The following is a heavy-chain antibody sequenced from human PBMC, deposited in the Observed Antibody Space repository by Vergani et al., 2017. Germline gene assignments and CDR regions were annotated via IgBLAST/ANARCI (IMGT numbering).Heavy chain of an antibody. V-gene: IGHV1-69*13. CDR2: IIPIFGTA. D-gene: IGHD2-2*01. CDR3: ARAVVVPAAIESSWDYYYYGMDV. Sequence: QVQLVQSGAEVKKPGASVKVSCKASGYTFTSYAMNWVRQAPGQGLEWMGWIIPIFGTANYAQKFQGRVTITADKSTSTAYMELSSLRSEDTAVYYCARAVVVPAAIESSWDYYYYGMDVWGQGTTVTVSS. CDR1: GYTFTSYA. J-gene: IGHJ6*02.